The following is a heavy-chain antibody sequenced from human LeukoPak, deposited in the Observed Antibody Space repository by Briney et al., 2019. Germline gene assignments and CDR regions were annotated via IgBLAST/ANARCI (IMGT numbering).Heavy chain of an antibody. CDR1: GFTFSGSW. CDR2: ISGSGGST. Sequence: PGGSLRLSCVASGFTFSGSWMTWVRQAPGKGLEWVSAISGSGGSTYYADSVKGRFTISRDNSKNTLYLQMNSLRAEDTAVYYCAKALYGSGSYYNYYYYGMDVWGQGTTVTVSS. D-gene: IGHD3-10*01. J-gene: IGHJ6*02. V-gene: IGHV3-23*01. CDR3: AKALYGSGSYYNYYYYGMDV.